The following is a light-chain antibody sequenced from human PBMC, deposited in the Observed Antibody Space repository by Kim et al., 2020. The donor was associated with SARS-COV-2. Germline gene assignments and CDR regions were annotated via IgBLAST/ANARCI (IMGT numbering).Light chain of an antibody. J-gene: IGKJ1*01. CDR3: QQLNTYPWT. V-gene: IGKV1-9*01. Sequence: ASGDDSIAATCLTRQGIDNQLAWYQQTPGTATQLLIFAASTLRGGVPTMFSGGCSGTVFTLTVSRLQPEDFAIYYCQQLNTYPWTFGQGTKVDIK. CDR1: QGIDNQ. CDR2: AAS.